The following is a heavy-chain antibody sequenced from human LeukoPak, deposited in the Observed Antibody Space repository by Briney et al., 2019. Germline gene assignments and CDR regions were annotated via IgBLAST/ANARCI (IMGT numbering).Heavy chain of an antibody. Sequence: ASVKVSCKASGYTFTSYGISWVRQAPGQGLEWMGWISAYNGSTNYAQKLQGRVTMTTDTSISTAYMELSSLRDEDAAVYYCAKDQRWESPHYLDSWGQGTLVTVSS. CDR1: GYTFTSYG. J-gene: IGHJ4*02. CDR2: ISAYNGST. D-gene: IGHD1-26*01. CDR3: AKDQRWESPHYLDS. V-gene: IGHV1-18*01.